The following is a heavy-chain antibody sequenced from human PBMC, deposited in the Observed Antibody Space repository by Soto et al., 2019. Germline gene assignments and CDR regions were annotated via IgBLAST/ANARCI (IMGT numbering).Heavy chain of an antibody. J-gene: IGHJ5*02. Sequence: GASVKVSCKASGYTFTSYYMHWVRQAPGQWLEWMGIINPSGGSTSYAQKFQGRVTMTRDTSISTAYMELSRLRSDDTAVYYCARDFGVAAAGTVDWFDPWGQGTLVTVSS. CDR3: ARDFGVAAAGTVDWFDP. CDR2: INPSGGST. D-gene: IGHD6-13*01. V-gene: IGHV1-46*01. CDR1: GYTFTSYY.